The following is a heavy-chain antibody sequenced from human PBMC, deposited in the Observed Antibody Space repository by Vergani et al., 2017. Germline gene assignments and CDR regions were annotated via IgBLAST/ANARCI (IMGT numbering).Heavy chain of an antibody. CDR1: GFSIDNGYY. J-gene: IGHJ6*03. CDR3: ARGSSSRGYYYYFYMDV. Sequence: QVQLQESGPGLVKPSETLSLTCAVSGFSIDNGYYWDWIRQPPGKGLEWIGSIYRTGRTHFNPSLKSRVTMSVDTSKNQFSLRLNSVTAADTAVYYCARGSSSRGYYYYFYMDVWGKGTTVTVSS. D-gene: IGHD6-13*01. CDR2: IYRTGRT. V-gene: IGHV4-38-2*01.